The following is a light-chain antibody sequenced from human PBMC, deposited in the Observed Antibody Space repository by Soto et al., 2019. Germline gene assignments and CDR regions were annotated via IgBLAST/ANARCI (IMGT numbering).Light chain of an antibody. J-gene: IGLJ1*01. V-gene: IGLV2-14*01. CDR2: HVS. Sequence: QSVLTQPASVSGAPGQSIAISCTGTSSDVGGYNYVSWYQQYPGKAPKLVIYHVSNRPSGVSNRFSGSKSGHTASLTISGLQAEDEADYYCSSYTSSSTLYVFGTGTKVTVL. CDR3: SSYTSSSTLYV. CDR1: SSDVGGYNY.